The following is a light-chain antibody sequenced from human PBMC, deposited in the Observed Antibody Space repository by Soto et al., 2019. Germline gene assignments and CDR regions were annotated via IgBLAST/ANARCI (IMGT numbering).Light chain of an antibody. CDR2: AAS. V-gene: IGKV3-15*01. J-gene: IGKJ1*01. Sequence: IVLTQSPGTLSLSPGERVTLSCMASQSISRNLAWYQQKPGQAPRLLIYAASTRATGLPARFSGGGSGTEFTLTISSLQSEDFAVYSCQQYNNWPLTFGQGTKVDIK. CDR1: QSISRN. CDR3: QQYNNWPLT.